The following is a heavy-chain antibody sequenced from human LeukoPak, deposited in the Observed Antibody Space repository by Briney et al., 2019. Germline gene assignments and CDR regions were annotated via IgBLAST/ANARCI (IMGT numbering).Heavy chain of an antibody. CDR3: ATSNGLRVFDY. CDR2: IIPIFGTA. D-gene: IGHD5-12*01. J-gene: IGHJ4*02. Sequence: SVKVSCKASGGTFISYAISWVRQAPGQGLEWMGGIIPIFGTANYAQKFQDRVTITADESTSTAYMELSSLRSEDTAVYYCATSNGLRVFDYWGQGTLVTVSS. V-gene: IGHV1-69*13. CDR1: GGTFISYA.